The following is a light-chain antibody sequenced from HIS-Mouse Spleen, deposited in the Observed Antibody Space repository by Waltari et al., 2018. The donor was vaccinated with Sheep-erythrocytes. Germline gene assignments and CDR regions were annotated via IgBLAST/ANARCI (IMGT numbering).Light chain of an antibody. CDR1: SSDVGGYNY. V-gene: IGLV2-11*01. CDR2: DVS. J-gene: IGLJ1*01. CDR3: CSYAGSYNHV. Sequence: QSALTQPRSVSGSPGQSVTISCTGTSSDVGGYNYVSWYQQHPGKAPKRMIYDVSKRPSGVPYRFAGSKSSNPASLTISGLQAEDEADYYCCSYAGSYNHVFATGTKVTVL.